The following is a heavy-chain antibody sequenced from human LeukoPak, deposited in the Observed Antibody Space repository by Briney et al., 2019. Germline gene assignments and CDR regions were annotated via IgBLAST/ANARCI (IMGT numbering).Heavy chain of an antibody. CDR1: GFTFSSYA. Sequence: GSSLRLSCAASGFTFSSYAMSWVRQAPGKGLEWVSTISDSGYCTYYADSVKGRFTISRDNSKNTLHLQMNSLRGEDTAVYYCTKAGLRGDDSHAKLSDYWGQGTLVTVSS. D-gene: IGHD2-21*01. CDR2: ISDSGYCT. CDR3: TKAGLRGDDSHAKLSDY. V-gene: IGHV3-23*01. J-gene: IGHJ4*02.